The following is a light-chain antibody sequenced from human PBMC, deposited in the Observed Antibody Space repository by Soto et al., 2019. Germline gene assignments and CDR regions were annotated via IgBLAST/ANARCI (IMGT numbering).Light chain of an antibody. J-gene: IGKJ4*01. CDR2: DAP. Sequence: EVVMKQSPATLSVSPGERATLSCRASQSVSSNLAWYQQTPGQAPRLLIYDAPTRATGIPARFSASGSGTECTLNISGLPAEDFAVYYCQPYDNWPSLTFGGGTKGAIK. V-gene: IGKV3-15*01. CDR1: QSVSSN. CDR3: QPYDNWPSLT.